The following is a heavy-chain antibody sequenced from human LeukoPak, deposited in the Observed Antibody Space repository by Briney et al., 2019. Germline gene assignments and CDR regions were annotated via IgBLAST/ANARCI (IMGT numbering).Heavy chain of an antibody. J-gene: IGHJ6*04. CDR2: IYSGGST. CDR3: ARDQVQLEGVYYCYYGMDV. CDR1: GFTVSSNY. V-gene: IGHV3-53*01. Sequence: GRSLRLSCAASGFTVSSNYMSWVRQAPGKGLEWVSVIYSGGSTYYADSVKGRFTISRDNSKNTLYLQMNSLRAEDTAVYYCARDQVQLEGVYYCYYGMDVWGKGTTVTVSS. D-gene: IGHD1-1*01.